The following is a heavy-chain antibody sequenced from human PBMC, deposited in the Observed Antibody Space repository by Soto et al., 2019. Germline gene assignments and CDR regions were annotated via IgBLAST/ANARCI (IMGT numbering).Heavy chain of an antibody. V-gene: IGHV4-30-4*01. J-gene: IGHJ5*02. D-gene: IGHD3-10*01. CDR3: ATNGYYGSGSYNWFDP. CDR1: CGSIISGDYY. CDR2: IYYSGST. Sequence: SETLSLTCTFSCGSIISGDYYWSWIRQPPGKGLEWIGYIYYSGSTYYNPSLKSRVTISVDTSKNQFSLKLSSVTAADTAVYYCATNGYYGSGSYNWFDPWGQGTLVTVSS.